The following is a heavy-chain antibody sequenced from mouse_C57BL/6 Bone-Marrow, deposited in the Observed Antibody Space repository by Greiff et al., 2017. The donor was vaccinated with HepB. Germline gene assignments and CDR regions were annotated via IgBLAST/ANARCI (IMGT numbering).Heavy chain of an antibody. CDR2: INYDGSST. J-gene: IGHJ2*01. D-gene: IGHD2-4*01. CDR1: GFTFSDYY. V-gene: IGHV5-16*01. CDR3: ARYDYDEDY. Sequence: DVKLVESEGGLVQPGSSMKLSCTASGFTFSDYYMAWVRQVPEKGLEWVANINYDGSSTYYLDSLKSRFIISRDNAKNILYLQMSSLKSEDTATYYCARYDYDEDYWGQGTTLTVSS.